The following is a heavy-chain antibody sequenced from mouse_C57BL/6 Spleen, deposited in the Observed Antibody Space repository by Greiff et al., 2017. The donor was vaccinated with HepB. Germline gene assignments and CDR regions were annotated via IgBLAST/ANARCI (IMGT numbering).Heavy chain of an antibody. V-gene: IGHV5-4*01. D-gene: IGHD2-2*01. CDR3: ARGGLRRGFDY. CDR2: ISDGGSYT. Sequence: EVQLVESGGGLVKPGGSLKLSCAASGFTFSSYAMSWVRQTPEKRLEWVATISDGGSYTYYPDNVKGRFTISRDNAKNNLYLQMSHLKSEDTAMYYCARGGLRRGFDYWGQGTTLTVSS. J-gene: IGHJ2*01. CDR1: GFTFSSYA.